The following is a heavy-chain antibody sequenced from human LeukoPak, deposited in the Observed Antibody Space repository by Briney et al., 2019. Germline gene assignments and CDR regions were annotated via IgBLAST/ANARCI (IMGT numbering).Heavy chain of an antibody. D-gene: IGHD1-26*01. V-gene: IGHV3-7*01. CDR2: INRDGSDK. Sequence: PGGSLRLSCAVSGFTFSNFWMTWARQAPGKGLEWVANINRDGSDKYYVDSMKGRFTISRDNAKNSLYLQMNRLRAEDTAVYYCARDLLIGSYDYWGQGTLVTVSS. CDR3: ARDLLIGSYDY. J-gene: IGHJ4*02. CDR1: GFTFSNFW.